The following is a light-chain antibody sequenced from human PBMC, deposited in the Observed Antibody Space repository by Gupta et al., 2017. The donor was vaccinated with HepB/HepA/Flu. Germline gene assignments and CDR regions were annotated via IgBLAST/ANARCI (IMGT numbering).Light chain of an antibody. J-gene: IGKJ4*01. Sequence: DIQLTQSPSSLSASVGDRVTITCRASQHISNYLAWYQQKPGKVPKLLIYAASTLQSGVPSRFSGSGSGTEFTLTISSLQPEDVATYYCQQYHSVSLTFGRGTKVEIK. CDR3: QQYHSVSLT. CDR2: AAS. V-gene: IGKV1-27*01. CDR1: QHISNY.